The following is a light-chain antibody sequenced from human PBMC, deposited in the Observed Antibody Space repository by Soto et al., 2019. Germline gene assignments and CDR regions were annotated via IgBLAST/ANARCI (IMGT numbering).Light chain of an antibody. Sequence: DIVMTQSPDSLAVSLGERATINCKSSQSLLYSFNNKNSLAWYQQKPGQSPKLLIYWASSRESGVPDRFSGSGSGTDFTLTISSLQAADVAVYYCQQYYSSPLTFGGGTKVEL. CDR1: QSLLYSFNNKNS. CDR2: WAS. CDR3: QQYYSSPLT. V-gene: IGKV4-1*01. J-gene: IGKJ4*01.